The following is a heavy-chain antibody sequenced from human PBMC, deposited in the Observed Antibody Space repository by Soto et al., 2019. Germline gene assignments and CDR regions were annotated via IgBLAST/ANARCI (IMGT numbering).Heavy chain of an antibody. CDR3: ARSSLTIFGVP. D-gene: IGHD3-3*01. CDR1: GASINSDGYY. J-gene: IGHJ5*02. CDR2: IYYSGST. V-gene: IGHV4-31*03. Sequence: QVQLQESGPGLVKPSQTLSLTCTVSGASINSDGYYWSWIRQHPGKGLEWIGYIYYSGSTYYNPSLKSRVTISVDTSKNQFSLKLSSVTAADTAVYYCARSSLTIFGVPWGQGTLVTVSS.